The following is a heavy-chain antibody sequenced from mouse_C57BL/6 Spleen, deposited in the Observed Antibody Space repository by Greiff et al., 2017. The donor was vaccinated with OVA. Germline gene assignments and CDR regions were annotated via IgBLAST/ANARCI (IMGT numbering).Heavy chain of an antibody. Sequence: QVQLKQPGAELVKPGASVKLSCKASGYTFPSYGMNWVKQRPGRGLEWIGRIDPNSGGTKYNEKFRSKATLTVDKPSSTAYMQLSSLTSEDSAVYYCARSGYGVYYFDYWGQGTTLTVSS. V-gene: IGHV1-72*01. D-gene: IGHD2-10*02. J-gene: IGHJ2*01. CDR3: ARSGYGVYYFDY. CDR1: GYTFPSYG. CDR2: IDPNSGGT.